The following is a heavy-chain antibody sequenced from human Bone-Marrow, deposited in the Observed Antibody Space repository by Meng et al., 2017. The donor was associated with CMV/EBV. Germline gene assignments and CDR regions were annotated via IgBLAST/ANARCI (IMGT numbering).Heavy chain of an antibody. CDR1: SDSIGDYH. J-gene: IGHJ4*02. CDR2: IFYTGNT. V-gene: IGHV4-59*01. CDR3: AGVKAGPYFDS. D-gene: IGHD6-19*01. Sequence: LRLSCNVSSDSIGDYHFSWIRQPPGKGLEWIGYIFYTGNTNYNPSLKSRLTISIDATKNRFSLRLNSVTAADAAVYHCAGVKAGPYFDSWGQGWLVTVSS.